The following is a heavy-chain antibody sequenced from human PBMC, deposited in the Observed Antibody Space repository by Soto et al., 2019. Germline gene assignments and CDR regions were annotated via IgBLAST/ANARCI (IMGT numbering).Heavy chain of an antibody. CDR1: NDSFSPYY. CDR3: ARHFPPLHSGIHYFGL. V-gene: IGHV4-59*08. J-gene: IGHJ4*02. Sequence: QVQLQESGPGLVKPSETLSLTCTVSNDSFSPYYWSWIRQPPGKGLAWIGFIYYSGSTTYNPSLKSRVTISVATSKNHFSLKLTSVTAADTAIYSCARHFPPLHSGIHYFGLWGQGTLVTVAS. CDR2: IYYSGST. D-gene: IGHD3-10*01.